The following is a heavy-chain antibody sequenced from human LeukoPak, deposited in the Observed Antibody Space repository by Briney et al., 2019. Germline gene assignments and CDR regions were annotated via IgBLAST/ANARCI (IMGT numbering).Heavy chain of an antibody. CDR3: ASAVRGTGIDY. Sequence: SEALSLTCTVSGGSISSYYWSWIRQPPGKGLEWIGYIYYSGSTNYNPSLKSRVTISVDTSKNQFSLKLSSVTAADTAVYYCASAVRGTGIDYWGQGTLVTVSS. V-gene: IGHV4-59*01. CDR1: GGSISSYY. D-gene: IGHD3-10*01. CDR2: IYYSGST. J-gene: IGHJ4*02.